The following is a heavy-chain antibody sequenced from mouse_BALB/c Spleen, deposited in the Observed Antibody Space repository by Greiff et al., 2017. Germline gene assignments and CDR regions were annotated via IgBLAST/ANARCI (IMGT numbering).Heavy chain of an antibody. CDR2: INPGSGGT. V-gene: IGHV1-54*01. CDR1: GYAFTNYL. J-gene: IGHJ1*01. D-gene: IGHD1-1*01. CDR3: ARNFYYGSSYWYFDV. Sequence: QVQLQQSGAELVRPGTSVKVSCKASGYAFTNYLIEWVKQRPGQGLEWIGVINPGSGGTNYNEKFKGKATLTADKSSSTAYMQLSSLTSDDSAVYFCARNFYYGSSYWYFDVWGAGTTVTVSS.